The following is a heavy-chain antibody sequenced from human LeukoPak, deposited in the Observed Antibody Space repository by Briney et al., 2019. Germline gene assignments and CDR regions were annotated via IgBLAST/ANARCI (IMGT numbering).Heavy chain of an antibody. V-gene: IGHV1-69*01. CDR2: IIPIFGTA. CDR3: AKFPSSGYYQTFDY. J-gene: IGHJ4*02. D-gene: IGHD3-22*01. CDR1: GGTFSSYA. Sequence: ASVKVSCKASGGTFSSYAISWVRQAPGQGLEWMGGIIPIFGTANYAQKFQGRVTITADESTSTAYMELSSLRSEDTAVYYCAKFPSSGYYQTFDYWAQGTLVTVTS.